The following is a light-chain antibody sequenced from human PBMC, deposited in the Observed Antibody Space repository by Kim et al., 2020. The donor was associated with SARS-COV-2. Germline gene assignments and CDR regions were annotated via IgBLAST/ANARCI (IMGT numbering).Light chain of an antibody. Sequence: ATLSVSPGERATLSGRASQSVSSNSSWYQQKTGQAPRLLIYGASTRDSGTPARFSGSGSGTEFNLTISSLQSEDFAVYYCQHLGTFGQGTKVDIK. CDR3: QHLGT. V-gene: IGKV3-15*01. CDR1: QSVSSN. J-gene: IGKJ1*01. CDR2: GAS.